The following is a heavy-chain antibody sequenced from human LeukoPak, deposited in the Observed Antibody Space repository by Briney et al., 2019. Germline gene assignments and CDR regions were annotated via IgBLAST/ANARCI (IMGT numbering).Heavy chain of an antibody. J-gene: IGHJ4*02. D-gene: IGHD3-22*01. CDR3: ARDYYDSSGIGYYFDY. CDR1: GFTFSSYA. V-gene: IGHV3-64*01. CDR2: ISSNGGST. Sequence: GGSLRLSCAASGFTFSSYAMHWVRQAPGKGLEYVSAISSNGGSTCYANSVKGRITISRDNSKNTLYLQMGSLRAEDMAVYYCARDYYDSSGIGYYFDYWGQGTLVTVSS.